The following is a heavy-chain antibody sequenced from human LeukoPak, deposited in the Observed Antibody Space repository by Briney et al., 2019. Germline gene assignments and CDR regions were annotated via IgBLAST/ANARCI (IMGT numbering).Heavy chain of an antibody. J-gene: IGHJ4*02. D-gene: IGHD6-13*01. CDR2: TYYRSKWYN. Sequence: SQTLSLTCAISGDGVSSNSAAWNWIRQSPSRGLEWLGRTYYRSKWYNDYAVSVKSRITSNPDTSKNQFPLQLNSVTPEDTAVYYCAREGLYSSSWYYFDYWGQGTLVTVSS. CDR3: AREGLYSSSWYYFDY. V-gene: IGHV6-1*01. CDR1: GDGVSSNSAA.